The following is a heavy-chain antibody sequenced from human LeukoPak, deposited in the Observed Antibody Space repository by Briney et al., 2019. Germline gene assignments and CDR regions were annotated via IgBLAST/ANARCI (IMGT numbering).Heavy chain of an antibody. D-gene: IGHD2-2*01. CDR3: AKYYREYYFSTNCPNWFDP. CDR1: GFTFSSYA. J-gene: IGHJ5*02. V-gene: IGHV3-23*01. CDR2: ISGSGDST. Sequence: GGSLRLSCVASGFTFSSYAMSWVRQGPVKGLEWVSAISGSGDSTYYADSVKGRFTISRDKSRNRISLQMNSLRADRLRADDTAKYYREYYFSTNCPNWFDPWGQGTLVTVSS.